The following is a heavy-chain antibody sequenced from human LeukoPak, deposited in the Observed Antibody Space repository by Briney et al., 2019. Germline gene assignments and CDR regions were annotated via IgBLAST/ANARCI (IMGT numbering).Heavy chain of an antibody. D-gene: IGHD5-18*01. CDR1: GFTFSSYS. Sequence: GGSLRLSCAASGFTFSSYSMNWVRQAPGKGLEWVSSISSSSSYIYYADSVKGRFTISRDNAKNTLYLQMNSLRAEDTAVYYCARSGGYSYGRRGHQAFDIWGQGTMVTVSS. V-gene: IGHV3-21*01. CDR3: ARSGGYSYGRRGHQAFDI. J-gene: IGHJ3*02. CDR2: ISSSSSYI.